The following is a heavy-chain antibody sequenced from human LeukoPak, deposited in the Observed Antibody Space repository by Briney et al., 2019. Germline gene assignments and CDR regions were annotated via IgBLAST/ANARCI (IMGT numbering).Heavy chain of an antibody. J-gene: IGHJ4*02. V-gene: IGHV3-30-3*01. Sequence: QPGGSLRLSCAASGFTFSSYAMHWVRQAPGKGLEWVAVISYDGSNKYYADSVKGRFTISRDNSKNTLYLQMNSLRAEDTAVYYCARDEVPHHYCSSTSCYTAPGYWGQGTLVTVSS. CDR3: ARDEVPHHYCSSTSCYTAPGY. CDR1: GFTFSSYA. D-gene: IGHD2-2*02. CDR2: ISYDGSNK.